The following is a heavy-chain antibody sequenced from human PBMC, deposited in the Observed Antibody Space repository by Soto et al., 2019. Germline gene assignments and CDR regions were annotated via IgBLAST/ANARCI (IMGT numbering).Heavy chain of an antibody. J-gene: IGHJ6*02. D-gene: IGHD1-26*01. V-gene: IGHV3-30*18. CDR1: GFTLSSYG. CDR3: AQGVGATHYYYYCMYG. CDR2: ISYDGSNK. Sequence: QVQLGESGGGVVQPGRSLRLSCAASGFTLSSYGMHWVRQAPGKGLDWWAVISYDGSNKYYADSVKGRFTISIDNSKKTLFLQMNILRAEDTAVYYCAQGVGATHYYYYCMYGWVPGTTVTVSS.